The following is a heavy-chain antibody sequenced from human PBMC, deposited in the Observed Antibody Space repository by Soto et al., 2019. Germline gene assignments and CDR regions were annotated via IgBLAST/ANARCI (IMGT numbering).Heavy chain of an antibody. CDR1: GYTFTSYG. Sequence: GASVKVSCKASGYTFTSYGISWVRQAPGQRLEWMGWISADNGNTKYSQKLQGRVTITRDTSASTAYMELSSLRSEDTAVYYCARDFYYYFDYWGQGTLVTVSS. CDR2: ISADNGNT. CDR3: ARDFYYYFDY. V-gene: IGHV1-18*01. J-gene: IGHJ4*02. D-gene: IGHD3-10*01.